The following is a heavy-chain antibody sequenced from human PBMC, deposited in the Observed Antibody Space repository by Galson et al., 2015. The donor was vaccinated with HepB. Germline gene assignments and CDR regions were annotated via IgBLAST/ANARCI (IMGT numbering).Heavy chain of an antibody. CDR2: IKQDGSEK. V-gene: IGHV3-7*03. J-gene: IGHJ6*02. Sequence: SLRLSCAASGFTFSSYWMSWVRQAPGKGLEWVANIKQDGSEKYYVDSVKGRFTISRDNAKNSLYLQMNSLRAEDTAVYYCARANERRSYYYYYGMDVWGQGTTVTVSS. D-gene: IGHD1-1*01. CDR3: ARANERRSYYYYYGMDV. CDR1: GFTFSSYW.